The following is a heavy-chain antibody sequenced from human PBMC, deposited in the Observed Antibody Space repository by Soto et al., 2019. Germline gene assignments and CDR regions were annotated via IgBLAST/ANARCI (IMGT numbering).Heavy chain of an antibody. CDR2: ISYDGSNK. V-gene: IGHV3-30-3*01. D-gene: IGHD5-12*01. CDR1: GFTFSSYA. J-gene: IGHJ6*02. CDR3: ARDRVATRAYYYYGMDV. Sequence: QVQLVESGGGVVQPGRSLRLSCAASGFTFSSYAMHWVRQAPGKGLEWVAVISYDGSNKYYADSVKGRFTISRDNSKNTLYLKMNSLRAEDTAVYYCARDRVATRAYYYYGMDVWGQGTTVTVSS.